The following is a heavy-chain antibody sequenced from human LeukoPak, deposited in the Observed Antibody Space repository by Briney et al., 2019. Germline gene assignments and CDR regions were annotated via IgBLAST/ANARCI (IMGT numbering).Heavy chain of an antibody. Sequence: GGSLRLSCAASGFTFSSYAMSWVRQAPGKGLEWVSAISGSGGSTYYADSVKGRFTISRGNSKNTLYLQMNSLRAEDTAVYYCAKGSPADYYDDAGMSFDYWGQGTLVTVSS. J-gene: IGHJ4*02. CDR3: AKGSPADYYDDAGMSFDY. V-gene: IGHV3-23*01. D-gene: IGHD3-22*01. CDR2: ISGSGGST. CDR1: GFTFSSYA.